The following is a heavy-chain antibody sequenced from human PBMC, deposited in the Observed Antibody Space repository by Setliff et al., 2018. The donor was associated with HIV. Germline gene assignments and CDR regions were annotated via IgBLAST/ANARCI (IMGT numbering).Heavy chain of an antibody. D-gene: IGHD1-26*01. Sequence: SETLSLTCAVSGYSISSGYYWGWIRQPPGKGLEWIGHIYTSGSTNHNTSLKSRVTISIDTSKNQFSLKLSSVTAANTAVYYCARRKSGSYFDAFDIWGQGTMVTV. CDR1: GYSISSGYY. V-gene: IGHV4-38-2*01. J-gene: IGHJ3*02. CDR3: ARRKSGSYFDAFDI. CDR2: IYTSGST.